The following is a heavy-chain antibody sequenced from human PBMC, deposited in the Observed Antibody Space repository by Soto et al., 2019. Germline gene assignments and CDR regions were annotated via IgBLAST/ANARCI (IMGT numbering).Heavy chain of an antibody. CDR2: IYPGDSDT. J-gene: IGHJ3*02. Sequence: GESLKISCKGSGYSFTGYWIGWVRQMPGKGLEWMGIIYPGDSDTRYSPSFQGQVTISADKSISTAYLQWSSLKASDTAMYYCATQTGVVTRAGAFDIWGQGTMVTVSS. CDR1: GYSFTGYW. V-gene: IGHV5-51*01. CDR3: ATQTGVVTRAGAFDI. D-gene: IGHD2-21*02.